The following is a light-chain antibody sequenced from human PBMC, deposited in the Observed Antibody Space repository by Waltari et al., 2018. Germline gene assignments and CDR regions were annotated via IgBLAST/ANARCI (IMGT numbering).Light chain of an antibody. CDR2: DDS. CDR1: SSNIGSPYN. CDR3: QSYDSGLNGLF. Sequence: QSVLTQPPSMSGAPGQRVTISCTGSSSNIGSPYNVHWYQQVPGRAPKLLIYDDSHRPSGVPDRFSGSKSGTSASLAITGLQAEDEAEYFCQSYDSGLNGLFFGGGTKVTVL. J-gene: IGLJ2*01. V-gene: IGLV1-40*01.